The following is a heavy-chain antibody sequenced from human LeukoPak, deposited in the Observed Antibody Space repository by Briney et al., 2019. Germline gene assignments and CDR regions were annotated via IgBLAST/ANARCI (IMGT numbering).Heavy chain of an antibody. CDR1: GYTFTSYF. J-gene: IGHJ4*02. Sequence: ASVKVSCKASGYTFTSYFMHWVRQAPGQGLEWMGIIKPIGVSTIYAQQFQGRVTMTRDTSTSTVYMELSSMRSEDTAVYYCARALRMATIPGVNMNYFDYWGQGTLVTVSS. D-gene: IGHD5-24*01. CDR3: ARALRMATIPGVNMNYFDY. V-gene: IGHV1-46*01. CDR2: IKPIGVST.